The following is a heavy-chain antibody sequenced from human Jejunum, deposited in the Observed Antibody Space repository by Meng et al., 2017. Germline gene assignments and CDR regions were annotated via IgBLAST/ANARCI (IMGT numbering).Heavy chain of an antibody. V-gene: IGHV4-34*01. CDR2: INHNGDT. J-gene: IGHJ4*02. Sequence: QVQLQQWGAGLLKPSETLALTCAVYGGSFSAYYWRWIRQPPGKGLEWIGEINHNGDTNYNPSLKSRVTISVDTPKNQFSLRLTSVTAADTAIYYCARVQMVRLFDSWGQGALVTVSS. CDR3: ARVQMVRLFDS. D-gene: IGHD5-18*01. CDR1: GGSFSAYY.